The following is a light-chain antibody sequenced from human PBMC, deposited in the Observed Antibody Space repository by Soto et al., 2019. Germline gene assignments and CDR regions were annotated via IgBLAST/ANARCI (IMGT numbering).Light chain of an antibody. V-gene: IGKV1-27*01. CDR1: QGIGNS. Sequence: IQMTQSPSSLSASVGDRVIITCRASQGIGNSLAWYQQKAGRVPKLLMHSASTLLSGVPSRFSGSGSGTDFTLTISSLRPEDVATYYCQKYDSAPWTFGQGTKVEIK. CDR3: QKYDSAPWT. J-gene: IGKJ1*01. CDR2: SAS.